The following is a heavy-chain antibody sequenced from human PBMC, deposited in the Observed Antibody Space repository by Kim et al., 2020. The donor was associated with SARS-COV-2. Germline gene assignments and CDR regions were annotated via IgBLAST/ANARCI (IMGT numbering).Heavy chain of an antibody. V-gene: IGHV3-9*01. CDR1: GFTFDDYA. Sequence: GGSLRLSCAASGFTFDDYAMHWVRQAPGKGLEWVSGISWNSGSIGYADSVKGRFTISRDNAKNSLYLQMNSLRAEDTALYYCAKIGGEDDYGDYFDYWGQGTLVTVSS. CDR2: ISWNSGSI. D-gene: IGHD4-17*01. J-gene: IGHJ4*02. CDR3: AKIGGEDDYGDYFDY.